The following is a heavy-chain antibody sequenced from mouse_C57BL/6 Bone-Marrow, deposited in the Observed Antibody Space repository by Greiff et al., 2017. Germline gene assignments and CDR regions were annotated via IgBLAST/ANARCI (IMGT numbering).Heavy chain of an antibody. D-gene: IGHD1-1*01. V-gene: IGHV14-4*01. CDR3: TTFITTVVRRYFDV. CDR1: GFNIKDDY. J-gene: IGHJ1*03. CDR2: IDPENGDT. Sequence: VQLQQSGAELVRPGASVKLSCTASGFNIKDDYMHWVKQRPEQGLEWIGWIDPENGDTEYASKFQGKATIPADTSSNTAYLQLSSLTSEDTAVYYCTTFITTVVRRYFDVWGTGTTVTVSS.